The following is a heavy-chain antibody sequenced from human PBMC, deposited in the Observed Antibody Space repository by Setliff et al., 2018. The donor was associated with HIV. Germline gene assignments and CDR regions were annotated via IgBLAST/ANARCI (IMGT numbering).Heavy chain of an antibody. D-gene: IGHD6-13*01. CDR1: GGSISSYY. J-gene: IGHJ4*02. Sequence: PSETLSLTCTVSGGSISSYYWSWIRQPPGKGLEWIGYISYSGNTKYNPSLKSRVIISVDTSENQFSLNLNSVTAADTAVYYCARSRIAAAGWYYFDYWGQGTLVTVSS. CDR3: ARSRIAAAGWYYFDY. V-gene: IGHV4-59*08. CDR2: ISYSGNT.